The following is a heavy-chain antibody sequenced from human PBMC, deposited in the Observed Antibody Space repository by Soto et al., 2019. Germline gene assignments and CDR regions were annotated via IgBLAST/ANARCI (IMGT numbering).Heavy chain of an antibody. CDR3: ARLGGTGSPRGKKFDY. CDR1: GGSISSYY. Sequence: AETLSLTCTVSGGSISSYYWSWIRQPPGKGLEWIGYIYYSGSTNYNPSLKSRVTISVDTSKNQFSLKLSSVTAADTAVYYCARLGGTGSPRGKKFDYWARGTLVTVS. CDR2: IYYSGST. V-gene: IGHV4-59*01. D-gene: IGHD3-16*01. J-gene: IGHJ4*02.